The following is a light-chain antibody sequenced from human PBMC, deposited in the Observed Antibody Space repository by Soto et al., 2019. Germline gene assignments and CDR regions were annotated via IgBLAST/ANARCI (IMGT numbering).Light chain of an antibody. CDR2: GAS. V-gene: IGKV3-15*01. J-gene: IGKJ5*01. CDR1: ESVGSK. Sequence: ELMMTQSPATLSVSPGARATLSCRASESVGSKVAWYQQKPGQAPRVLIYGASIRATGIPARFSGIWSGTACTLTICSLQSEDGKVYDGQQRFHWQITFGQGTRLEI. CDR3: QQRFHWQIT.